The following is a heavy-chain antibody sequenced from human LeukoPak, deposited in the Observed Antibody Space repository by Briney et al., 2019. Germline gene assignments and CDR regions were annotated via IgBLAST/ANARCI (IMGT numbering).Heavy chain of an antibody. CDR3: AKWGDYDILTGYYDSDY. V-gene: IGHV3-23*01. Sequence: GGSLRLSCAASGFTFSSYALSWVRQAPGKGLEWVSAIGGRESCTYYADSVRGRFTVSRDDPKNTLYLQMNTLRAEDTAVYYCAKWGDYDILTGYYDSDYWGQGTLVTVSS. CDR1: GFTFSSYA. J-gene: IGHJ4*02. CDR2: IGGRESCT. D-gene: IGHD3-9*01.